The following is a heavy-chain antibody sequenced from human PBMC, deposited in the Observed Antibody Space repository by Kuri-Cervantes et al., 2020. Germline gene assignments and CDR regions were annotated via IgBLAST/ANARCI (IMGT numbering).Heavy chain of an antibody. V-gene: IGHV1-69*05. CDR3: AREEYITIFGVVEMGVDY. CDR1: GGTFSSYA. CDR2: IIPIFGTA. J-gene: IGHJ4*02. Sequence: SVKVSCKASGGTFSSYAISWVRQAPGQGLEWMGGIIPIFGTANYAQKFQGRVTITTDKSTSTAYMELSSLRSEDTAVYYCAREEYITIFGVVEMGVDYWGQGTLVTI. D-gene: IGHD3-3*01.